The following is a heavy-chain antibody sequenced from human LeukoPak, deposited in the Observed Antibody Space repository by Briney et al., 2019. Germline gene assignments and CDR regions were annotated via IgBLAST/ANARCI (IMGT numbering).Heavy chain of an antibody. J-gene: IGHJ4*02. Sequence: SETLSLTCTVSGGSLSSSSYYWGWIRQPPGKGLEWIGSIYHSGSTNYNPSLKSRVTISVDKSKNQFSLKLSSVTAADTAVYYCARVSRIVVVVAATSGPFDYWGQGTLVTVSS. CDR2: IYHSGST. CDR3: ARVSRIVVVVAATSGPFDY. V-gene: IGHV4-39*07. D-gene: IGHD2-15*01. CDR1: GGSLSSSSYY.